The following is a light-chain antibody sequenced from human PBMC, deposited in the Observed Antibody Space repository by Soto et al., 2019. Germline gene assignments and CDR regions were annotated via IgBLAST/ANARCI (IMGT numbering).Light chain of an antibody. V-gene: IGLV2-14*01. CDR1: SSDVGGYNY. J-gene: IGLJ2*01. Sequence: QSVLTQPASVSGSPGQSITISCTGTSSDVGGYNYVSWYQQHPGKAPKLIIYYVSNRPSGVSTRFSGSKSGNTASLTISGLQAEDEADYYCASFATSSPVVFGGGTKLTVL. CDR2: YVS. CDR3: ASFATSSPVV.